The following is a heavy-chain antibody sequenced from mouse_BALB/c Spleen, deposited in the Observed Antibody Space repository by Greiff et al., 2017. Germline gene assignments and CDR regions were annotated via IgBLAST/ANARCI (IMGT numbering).Heavy chain of an antibody. J-gene: IGHJ3*01. Sequence: VQLQQSGPGLVAPSQSLSITCTVSGFSLTGYGVNWVRQPPGKGLEWLGMIWGDGSTDYNSDLKSRLSISKDNSKSQVFLKMNSLQTDDTARYYCAKTYGNPLWFAYWGQGTLVTVSA. D-gene: IGHD2-1*01. CDR3: AKTYGNPLWFAY. V-gene: IGHV2-6-7*01. CDR2: IWGDGST. CDR1: GFSLTGYG.